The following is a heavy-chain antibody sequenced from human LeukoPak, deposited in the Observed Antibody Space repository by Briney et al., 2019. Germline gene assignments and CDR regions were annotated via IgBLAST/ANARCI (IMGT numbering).Heavy chain of an antibody. CDR3: ARTFGVVGVSDY. CDR1: GFTFSDYS. D-gene: IGHD3-3*01. CDR2: ISSSSSYI. V-gene: IGHV3-21*01. J-gene: IGHJ4*02. Sequence: PGGSLRLSCAASGFTFSDYSFNWVRQAPGKGLEWVSSISSSSSYIYYADSVKGRFTISRDNAKNSLYLQMNSLRAEDTAVYYCARTFGVVGVSDYWGQGTLVTVSS.